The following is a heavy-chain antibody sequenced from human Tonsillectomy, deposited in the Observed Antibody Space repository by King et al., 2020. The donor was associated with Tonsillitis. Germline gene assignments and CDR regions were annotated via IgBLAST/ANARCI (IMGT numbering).Heavy chain of an antibody. J-gene: IGHJ4*02. CDR2: INQDGSEK. CDR1: GFTFSTYW. D-gene: IGHD3-9*01. V-gene: IGHV3-7*03. Sequence: VQLVESGGGLVQPGGSLRLSCAASGFTFSTYWMSWVRQAPGKGLEWVANINQDGSEKYYGASVKGRFTISRDNAKNSLYLQMNSLRAEDTAVYYCAKTATYYDILTGAVDYWGQGTLVTVSS. CDR3: AKTATYYDILTGAVDY.